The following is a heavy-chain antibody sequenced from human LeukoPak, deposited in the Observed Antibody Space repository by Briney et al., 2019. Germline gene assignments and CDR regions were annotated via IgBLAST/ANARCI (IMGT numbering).Heavy chain of an antibody. Sequence: ASVTVSCKASGYTFTGYYMHWVRQAPGQGLEWMGWINPNSGGTNYAQKFQGRVTMTRDTSISTAYMELSRLRSDDTAVYYCARVAVAVAGVDYWGQGTLVTVSS. CDR3: ARVAVAVAGVDY. CDR1: GYTFTGYY. D-gene: IGHD6-19*01. V-gene: IGHV1-2*02. CDR2: INPNSGGT. J-gene: IGHJ4*02.